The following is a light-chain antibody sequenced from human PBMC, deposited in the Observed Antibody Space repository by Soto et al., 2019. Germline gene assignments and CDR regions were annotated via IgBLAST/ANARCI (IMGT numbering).Light chain of an antibody. Sequence: EIVLTQSPGTLSVSPGDRVTLSFRASQSISINLAWYQHKPGQSPRLLIHGASTRDTGVPARISGSGSGTEFTLTISSLQSEDFAVYYCQQFRNWPWTFGQGTKV. V-gene: IGKV3D-15*01. J-gene: IGKJ1*01. CDR2: GAS. CDR3: QQFRNWPWT. CDR1: QSISIN.